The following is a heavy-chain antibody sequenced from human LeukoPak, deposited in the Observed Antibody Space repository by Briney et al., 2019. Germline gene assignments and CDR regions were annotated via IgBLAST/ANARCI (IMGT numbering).Heavy chain of an antibody. Sequence: SETLSLTCTVSGCSISSGYYWGWIRQPPGKGLEWIGSIYHSGSTYYNPSLKSRVTISVDTSKNQFSLKLSSVTAADTAVYYCARDDGNIQLWKQDCWFDPWGQGTLVTVSS. D-gene: IGHD5-18*01. CDR3: ARDDGNIQLWKQDCWFDP. J-gene: IGHJ5*02. CDR1: GCSISSGYY. CDR2: IYHSGST. V-gene: IGHV4-38-2*02.